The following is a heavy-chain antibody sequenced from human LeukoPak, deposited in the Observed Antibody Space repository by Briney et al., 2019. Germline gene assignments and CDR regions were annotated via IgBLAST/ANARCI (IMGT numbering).Heavy chain of an antibody. CDR1: GYTFTSYD. J-gene: IGHJ5*02. CDR3: AKSITMVRGVIRSVGFDP. CDR2: MNPNSGNT. D-gene: IGHD3-10*01. Sequence: ASVKVSCKASGYTFTSYDINWVRQATGQGLEWMEWMNPNSGNTGYEQKFQGRVTMTRNTSISTAYMELSSLRSEDTAVYYCAKSITMVRGVIRSVGFDPWGQGTLVTVS. V-gene: IGHV1-8*01.